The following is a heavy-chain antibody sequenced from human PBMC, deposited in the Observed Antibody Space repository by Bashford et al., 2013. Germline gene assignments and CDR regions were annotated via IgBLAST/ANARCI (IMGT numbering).Heavy chain of an antibody. CDR3: AREGGGWFGAFDI. V-gene: IGHV1-2*02. CDR1: GGTFSSYA. Sequence: VASVKVSCKASGGTFSSYAISWVRQAPGQGLEWMGWFNPNSGGTNYAQKFQGRVTMTRDTSISTAYMELSRLGSDDTAVYSCAREGGGWFGAFDIVGPRDKWSPS. CDR2: FNPNSGGT. D-gene: IGHD6-19*01. J-gene: IGHJ3*02.